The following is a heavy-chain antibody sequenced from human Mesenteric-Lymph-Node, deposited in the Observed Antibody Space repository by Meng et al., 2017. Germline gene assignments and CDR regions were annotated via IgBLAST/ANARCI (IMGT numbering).Heavy chain of an antibody. D-gene: IGHD6-19*01. V-gene: IGHV4-4*02. CDR3: ARDPYATGWAG. CDR2: IYHSGGT. Sequence: VHLQESRPGLVKPSGPLSLTCAVSGGSISISTWWSWVRQPPGKGLEWIGEIYHSGGTNYNPSLRGRVTISLDKSKNQFSLTLRSVTAADTAVYYCARDPYATGWAGWGQGTLVTVSS. CDR1: GGSISISTW. J-gene: IGHJ4*02.